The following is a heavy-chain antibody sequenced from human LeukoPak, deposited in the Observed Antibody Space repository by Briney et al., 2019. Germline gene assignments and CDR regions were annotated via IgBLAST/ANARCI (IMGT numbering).Heavy chain of an antibody. CDR1: GGSISSYY. V-gene: IGHV4-59*08. CDR3: ARRMDYDNNAFDI. D-gene: IGHD3-22*01. Sequence: SETLSLTCTVSGGSISSYYWSWIRQPPGKGLEWIGYIYYSGSTNYNPSLKSRVTISVDTSKNQFSLKLSSVTAADTAVYYCARRMDYDNNAFDIWGQGTMVTVSS. J-gene: IGHJ3*02. CDR2: IYYSGST.